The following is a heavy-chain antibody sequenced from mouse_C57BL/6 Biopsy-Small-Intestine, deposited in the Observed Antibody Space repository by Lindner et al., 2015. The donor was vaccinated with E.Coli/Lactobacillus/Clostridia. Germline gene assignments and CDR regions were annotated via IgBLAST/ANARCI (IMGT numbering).Heavy chain of an antibody. V-gene: IGHV1-81*01. CDR3: ARDDYSNNWFDP. D-gene: IGHD2-5*01. Sequence: SVKVSCKASGGTFSSYAISWVRQAPGQGLEWMGGIIPIFGTANYAQKFQGRVTITADESTSTAHMELSSLRSEDTAVYYCARDDYSNNWFDPWGQGTLVTVSS. CDR2: IIPIFGTA. CDR1: GGTFSSYA. J-gene: IGHJ4*01.